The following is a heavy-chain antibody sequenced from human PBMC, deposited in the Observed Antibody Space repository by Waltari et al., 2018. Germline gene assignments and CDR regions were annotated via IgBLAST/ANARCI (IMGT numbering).Heavy chain of an antibody. J-gene: IGHJ5*02. CDR3: ARGGGGDWEWFDP. CDR1: GGSISGFY. D-gene: IGHD2-21*02. V-gene: IGHV4-59*01. Sequence: QVQLQESGPSLRKPSERLSLICTVAGGSISGFYWSWVRQPPGKGLDWIGYIYYTGSTNFNPSLKSRVTMSVDTSKNQFSLKLSSVTAADTAFYYCARGGGGDWEWFDPWGQGTLVTVSS. CDR2: IYYTGST.